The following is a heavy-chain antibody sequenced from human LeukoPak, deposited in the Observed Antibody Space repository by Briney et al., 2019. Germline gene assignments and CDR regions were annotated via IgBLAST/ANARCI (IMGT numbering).Heavy chain of an antibody. CDR2: IKEDGTEK. Sequence: GGSLRLSCAVSGFTFSSYWMSWVRQAPGKGLEWVANIKEDGTEKYYQDPVKGRFTISRDNAKNSLYLQMNSLRAEDTAVYYCAREVVLSTSAWFEYWGQGTLVTVSS. CDR1: GFTFSSYW. D-gene: IGHD3-22*01. J-gene: IGHJ4*02. V-gene: IGHV3-7*01. CDR3: AREVVLSTSAWFEY.